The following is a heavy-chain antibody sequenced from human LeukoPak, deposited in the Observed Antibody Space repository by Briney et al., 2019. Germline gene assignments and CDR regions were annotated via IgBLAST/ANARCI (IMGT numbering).Heavy chain of an antibody. CDR3: ARDESAVAGEYYFDY. CDR1: GFTFSSYA. J-gene: IGHJ4*02. CDR2: ISGSGGST. Sequence: PAGGSLRLSCAASGFTFSSYAMSWVRQAPGKGLEWVSAISGSGGSTYYADSVKGRFTISRDNSKNTLYLQMNSLRAEDTAVYYCARDESAVAGEYYFDYWGQGTLVTVSS. V-gene: IGHV3-23*01. D-gene: IGHD3-10*01.